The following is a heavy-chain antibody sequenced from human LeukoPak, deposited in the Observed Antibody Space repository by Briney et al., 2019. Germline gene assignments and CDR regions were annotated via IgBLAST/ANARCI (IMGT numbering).Heavy chain of an antibody. CDR2: ISGNHGNT. J-gene: IGHJ3*02. CDR3: ARDLYFYDSGDSFSDVFDM. D-gene: IGHD3-22*01. CDR1: GYSFTSFG. Sequence: ASVKVSCKASGYSFTSFGITWVRQAPGQGLEWMGWISGNHGNTYYAQKVQGRATMSTDTSTSTAYMELRSLRSDDTAVYYCARDLYFYDSGDSFSDVFDMWGQGTMITVSS. V-gene: IGHV1-18*01.